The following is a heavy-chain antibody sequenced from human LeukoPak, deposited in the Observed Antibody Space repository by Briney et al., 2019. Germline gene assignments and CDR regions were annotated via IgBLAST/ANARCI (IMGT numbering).Heavy chain of an antibody. V-gene: IGHV3-53*01. CDR2: LYSGGGA. CDR1: GFTVSNSY. J-gene: IGHJ4*02. Sequence: GGSLRLSCAASGFTVSNSYMSSVRPAPGKGLEWVSVLYSGGGAYYTDSVRGRFTISRDSSKNTLYLQMNSLRADDTAVYYCVGQTHKDYWGQGTLVTVSS. CDR3: VGQTHKDY.